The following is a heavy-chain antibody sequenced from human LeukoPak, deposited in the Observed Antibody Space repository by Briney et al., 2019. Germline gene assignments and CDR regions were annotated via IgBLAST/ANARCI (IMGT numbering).Heavy chain of an antibody. CDR2: INPNSGGT. Sequence: ASVKVSCKASGYTFTGYYMHWVRLAPGQGLEWMGWINPNSGGTNFAQKFQGRVTMTRDTSISTAYMELSRLRSDDTAVYYCARDSKGCYDPWYYFDYWGQGTLVAVSS. V-gene: IGHV1-2*02. D-gene: IGHD5-12*01. CDR1: GYTFTGYY. J-gene: IGHJ4*02. CDR3: ARDSKGCYDPWYYFDY.